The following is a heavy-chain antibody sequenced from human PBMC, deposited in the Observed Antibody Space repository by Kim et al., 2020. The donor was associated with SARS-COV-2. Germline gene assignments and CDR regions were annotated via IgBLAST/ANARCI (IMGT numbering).Heavy chain of an antibody. D-gene: IGHD3-22*01. CDR3: ARELVYYDSSGYYPGEHAFDI. CDR2: ISAYNGNT. J-gene: IGHJ3*02. CDR1: GYTFTSYG. Sequence: DSVKVSCKASGYTFTSYGISWVRQAPGQGLEWMGWISAYNGNTNYAQKLQGRVTMTTDTSTSTAYMELRSLRSDDTAVYYCARELVYYDSSGYYPGEHAFDIWGQGTMVTVSS. V-gene: IGHV1-18*01.